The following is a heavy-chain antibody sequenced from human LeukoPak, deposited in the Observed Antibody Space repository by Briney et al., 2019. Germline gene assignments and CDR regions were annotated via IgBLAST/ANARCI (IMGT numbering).Heavy chain of an antibody. V-gene: IGHV3-74*01. J-gene: IGHJ4*02. CDR1: GFTFSDYY. D-gene: IGHD6-6*01. CDR2: ISPTGSTT. Sequence: PGGSLRLSCAASGFTFSDYYMSWIRQAPGKGLVWVSRISPTGSTTSYADSVKGRFTVSRDNAKNTLYLQVNNLRAEDTAVYYCARELNSNSSGLDIWGQGTLLTVSS. CDR3: ARELNSNSSGLDI.